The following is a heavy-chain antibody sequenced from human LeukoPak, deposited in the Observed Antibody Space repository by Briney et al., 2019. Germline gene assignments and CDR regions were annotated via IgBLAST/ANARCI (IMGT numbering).Heavy chain of an antibody. V-gene: IGHV3-30-3*01. J-gene: IGHJ3*02. CDR3: AKEESSWSAFDI. D-gene: IGHD6-13*01. CDR1: GFTFSSYA. CDR2: ISYDGSNK. Sequence: GGSLRLSCAASGFTFSSYAMHWVRQAPGKGLEWVAVISYDGSNKYYADSVKGRFTISRDNSKNTLYLQMNSLRAEDTAVYYCAKEESSWSAFDIWGQGTMVTVSS.